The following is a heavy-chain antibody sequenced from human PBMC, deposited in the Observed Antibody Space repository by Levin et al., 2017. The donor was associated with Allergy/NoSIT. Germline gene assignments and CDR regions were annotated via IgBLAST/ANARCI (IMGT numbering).Heavy chain of an antibody. CDR1: GFTFSSYA. CDR2: ISGSGGST. D-gene: IGHD4-17*01. J-gene: IGHJ3*02. Sequence: SCAASGFTFSSYAMSWVRQAPGKGLEWVSAISGSGGSTYYADSVKGRFTISRDNSKNTLYLQMNSLRAEDTAVYYCANDYGDYDDAFDIWGQGTMVTVSS. V-gene: IGHV3-23*01. CDR3: ANDYGDYDDAFDI.